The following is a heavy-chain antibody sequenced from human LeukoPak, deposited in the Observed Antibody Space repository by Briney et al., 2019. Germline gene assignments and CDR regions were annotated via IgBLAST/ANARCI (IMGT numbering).Heavy chain of an antibody. CDR1: GFNFTNAW. CDR2: IKSKIDGGTT. Sequence: PGGSLRLSCAGSGFNFTNAWMSWVRQAPGKGLEWVGRIKSKIDGGTTDYGAPVKGRLTISRDDSKNKLYLQMNSLRIEDTAVYYCTIELYYDALTGYYSPPFDYWGQGTLVTVSS. CDR3: TIELYYDALTGYYSPPFDY. V-gene: IGHV3-15*01. D-gene: IGHD3-9*01. J-gene: IGHJ4*02.